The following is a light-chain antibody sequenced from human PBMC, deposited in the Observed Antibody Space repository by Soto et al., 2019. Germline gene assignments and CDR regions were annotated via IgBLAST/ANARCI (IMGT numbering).Light chain of an antibody. CDR3: SSYAGSNNVL. Sequence: QSVLTQPPSASGSPGQSVTISCTGTSSDVGGYNYVSWYQQHPGKAPKLMIYEVTKQPSGIPDRFSGSKSGNTVSLTVSGLQAEDDADYYCSSYAGSNNVLFGGGTQLTV. CDR1: SSDVGGYNY. V-gene: IGLV2-8*01. CDR2: EVT. J-gene: IGLJ2*01.